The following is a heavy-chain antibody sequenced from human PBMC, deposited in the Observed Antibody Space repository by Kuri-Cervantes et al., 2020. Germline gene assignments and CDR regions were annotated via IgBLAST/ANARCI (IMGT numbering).Heavy chain of an antibody. CDR2: ISNTI. D-gene: IGHD3-10*01. V-gene: IGHV3-11*01. CDR1: GFTFSNAW. CDR3: ARGPPYGGAFDI. Sequence: GESLKSSCAASGFTFSNAWMSWVRQAPGKGLELISYISNTIYYRDSVKGRFTMSRDNAKNSLYLQMNSLRAEDTAVYYCARGPPYGGAFDIWGQGTMVTVSS. J-gene: IGHJ3*02.